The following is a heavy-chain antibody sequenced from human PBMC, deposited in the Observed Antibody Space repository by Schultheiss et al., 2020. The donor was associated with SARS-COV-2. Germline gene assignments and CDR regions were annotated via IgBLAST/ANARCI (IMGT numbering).Heavy chain of an antibody. CDR3: AKDLQRYFDWLSGFDY. CDR1: GFSFKDYA. J-gene: IGHJ4*02. D-gene: IGHD3-9*01. V-gene: IGHV3-9*01. Sequence: GGSLRLSCAASGFSFKDYAMSWVRQAPGKGLEWVSGISWNSGSIGYADSVKGRFTISRDNAKNSLYLQMNSLRAEDTALYYCAKDLQRYFDWLSGFDYWGQGTLVTVSS. CDR2: ISWNSGSI.